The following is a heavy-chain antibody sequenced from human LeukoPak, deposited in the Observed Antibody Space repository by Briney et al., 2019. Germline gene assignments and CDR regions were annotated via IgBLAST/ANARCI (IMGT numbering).Heavy chain of an antibody. Sequence: GESLQISCKGSGSSFTSYRIAWVRQMPGKGLEWMGIIYPGDSDSRYSPSFQGQVTFSADKSISTAYLQWSSLKASDTAMYYCARLYSVTSGYYYFDYWGQGTLVTVSS. D-gene: IGHD3-22*01. V-gene: IGHV5-51*01. J-gene: IGHJ4*02. CDR1: GSSFTSYR. CDR3: ARLYSVTSGYYYFDY. CDR2: IYPGDSDS.